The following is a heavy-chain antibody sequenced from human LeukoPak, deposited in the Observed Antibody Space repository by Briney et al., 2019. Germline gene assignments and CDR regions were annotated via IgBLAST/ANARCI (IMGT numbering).Heavy chain of an antibody. CDR1: GFTFNDYG. D-gene: IGHD6-19*01. Sequence: PGGSLRLSCAASGFTFNDYGMHWVRQAPGKGLEWVAFTRHDDSDKQYGDSVKGRLTISRDNSRNTLYLQMNSLRPEDTAVYFCAKDMRSGWCNWFDPWGQGTLVTVSS. CDR2: TRHDDSDK. V-gene: IGHV3-30*02. J-gene: IGHJ5*02. CDR3: AKDMRSGWCNWFDP.